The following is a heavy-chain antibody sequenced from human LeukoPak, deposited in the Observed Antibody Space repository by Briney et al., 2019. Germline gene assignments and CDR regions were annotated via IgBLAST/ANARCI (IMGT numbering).Heavy chain of an antibody. CDR1: GFTFSTYG. Sequence: GGSLRLSCAASGFTFSTYGMHWVRQAPGKGLEWVAVIWPNGSNKYHADSVKGRFTISRDNSKSTLFLQMSSLAAEDTAAYYCVGELLTAAGTIGAFDIWGRGTMVTVSS. J-gene: IGHJ3*02. CDR2: IWPNGSNK. CDR3: VGELLTAAGTIGAFDI. D-gene: IGHD6-13*01. V-gene: IGHV3-33*01.